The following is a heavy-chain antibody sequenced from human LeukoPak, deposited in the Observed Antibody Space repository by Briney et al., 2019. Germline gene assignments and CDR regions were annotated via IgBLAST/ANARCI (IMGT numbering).Heavy chain of an antibody. V-gene: IGHV1-69*05. J-gene: IGHJ4*02. CDR3: AREGLGVAGTRYHDDY. CDR1: GGTFSSYA. D-gene: IGHD6-13*01. Sequence: SVKVSCKASGGTFSSYAISWVRQAPGQGLEWMGGIIPIFGTANYAQKLQGRVTMTTDTSTSTACMELRSLRSDDTAVYYCAREGLGVAGTRYHDDYWGQGTLVTVSS. CDR2: IIPIFGTA.